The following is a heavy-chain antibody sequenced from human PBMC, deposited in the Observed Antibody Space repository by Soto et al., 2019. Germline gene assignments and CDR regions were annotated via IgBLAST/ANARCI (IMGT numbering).Heavy chain of an antibody. Sequence: SETLSLTCTVSGGSISSYYWSWIRRPPGKGLEWIGYIYYSGSTNYNPSLKSRVTISVDTSKNQFSLKLSSVTAADTAVYYCARDRFLKSPPEINWFDPWGQGTLVTVSS. V-gene: IGHV4-59*01. J-gene: IGHJ5*02. CDR2: IYYSGST. CDR1: GGSISSYY. CDR3: ARDRFLKSPPEINWFDP. D-gene: IGHD3-3*01.